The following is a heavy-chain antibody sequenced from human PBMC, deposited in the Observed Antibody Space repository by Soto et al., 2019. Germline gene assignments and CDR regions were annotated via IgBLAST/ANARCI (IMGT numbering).Heavy chain of an antibody. V-gene: IGHV4-39*01. CDR3: ARRDYYYGMDV. CDR2: IYYSGST. CDR1: GGSISSSSYY. Sequence: SETLSLTCTVSGGSISSSSYYWGWIRQPPGKGLEWIGSIYYSGSTYYNPSLKSRVTISVDTSKNQFSLKLSSVTAADTAVYYCARRDYYYGMDVWGQGTTVTVSS. J-gene: IGHJ6*02.